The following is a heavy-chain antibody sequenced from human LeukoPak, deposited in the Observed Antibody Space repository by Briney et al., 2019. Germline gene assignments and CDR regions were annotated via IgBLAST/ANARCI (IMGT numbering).Heavy chain of an antibody. CDR3: AKSVGPGYCSSTSCSDNWFDP. Sequence: GGSLRLSCAASGFNFSSYVMHWVRQAPGKGLEWVAVISYDGRNKYYVDSVKGRFTISRDNSKNTQYLQMNSFRAEDTAVYYGAKSVGPGYCSSTSCSDNWFDPWGQGTLVTVSS. V-gene: IGHV3-30*18. CDR1: GFNFSSYV. D-gene: IGHD2-2*01. CDR2: ISYDGRNK. J-gene: IGHJ5*02.